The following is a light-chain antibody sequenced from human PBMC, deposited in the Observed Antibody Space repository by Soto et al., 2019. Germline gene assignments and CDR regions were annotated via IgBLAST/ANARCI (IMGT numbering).Light chain of an antibody. CDR2: AAS. CDR3: QKYDSAPWA. CDR1: QGVGRG. Sequence: DIQMTQSPSSLSASVGDSVTITCRASQGVGRGLAWYQQKPGKVPTVLIYAASTLQSGVPSRFSGSGSGTDFTLTIPSLQRDDVATYYCQKYDSAPWAFGQGSKVDIK. J-gene: IGKJ1*01. V-gene: IGKV1-27*01.